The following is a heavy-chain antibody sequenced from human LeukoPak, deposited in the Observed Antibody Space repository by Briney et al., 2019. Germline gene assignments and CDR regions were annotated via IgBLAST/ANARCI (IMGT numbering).Heavy chain of an antibody. Sequence: ASVKVSCKASGYTFTSYGISWVRQAPGQGLEWMGWISAYNGNTNYAQKLQGRVTMTTDTSTSTAYMELRSLRSDDTAVYYCARDVDEDMFRGRFAKCWGQGNLVTVSS. CDR2: ISAYNGNT. V-gene: IGHV1-18*01. CDR1: GYTFTSYG. J-gene: IGHJ4*02. D-gene: IGHD3-10*01. CDR3: ARDVDEDMFRGRFAKC.